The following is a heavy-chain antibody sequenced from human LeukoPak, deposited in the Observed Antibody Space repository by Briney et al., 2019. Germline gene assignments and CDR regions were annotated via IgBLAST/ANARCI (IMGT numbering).Heavy chain of an antibody. CDR1: GGTFSSYA. Sequence: SVKVSCKASGGTFSSYAISWVRQAPGQGLEWMGGIIPIFGTANYAQKFQGRVTITTDESTSTAYMELSSLRSEDTAVYYCASSSYSDSDYFDYWGQGTLVTVSS. D-gene: IGHD4-11*01. CDR2: IIPIFGTA. CDR3: ASSSYSDSDYFDY. J-gene: IGHJ4*02. V-gene: IGHV1-69*05.